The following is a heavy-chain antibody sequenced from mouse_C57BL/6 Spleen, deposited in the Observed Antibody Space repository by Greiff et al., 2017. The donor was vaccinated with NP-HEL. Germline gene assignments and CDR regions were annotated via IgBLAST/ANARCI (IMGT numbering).Heavy chain of an antibody. J-gene: IGHJ2*01. CDR3: ARDYFDY. CDR2: ISGGGGNT. Sequence: EVQGVESGGGLVKPGGSLKLSCAASGFTFSSYTMSWVRQTPEKRLEWVATISGGGGNTYYPDSVKGRFTISRDNAKNTLYLQMSSLRSEDTALYYCARDYFDYWGQGTTLTVSS. CDR1: GFTFSSYT. V-gene: IGHV5-9*01.